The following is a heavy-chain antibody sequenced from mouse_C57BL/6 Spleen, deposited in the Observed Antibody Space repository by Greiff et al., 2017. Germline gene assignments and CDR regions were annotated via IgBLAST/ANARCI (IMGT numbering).Heavy chain of an antibody. D-gene: IGHD1-1*01. CDR1: GYTFTDYY. CDR3: ARPYYYGSSYFDY. J-gene: IGHJ2*01. CDR2: IYPNSGGT. V-gene: IGHV1-26*01. Sequence: EVHLQQSGPELVKPGASVKISCTASGYTFTDYYMNWVKQRHGKSLEWIGEIYPNSGGTSYNQKFKGKATLTVDQSSNTAYMELRSLTSEDSAVSYCARPYYYGSSYFDYWGQGTTLTVSS.